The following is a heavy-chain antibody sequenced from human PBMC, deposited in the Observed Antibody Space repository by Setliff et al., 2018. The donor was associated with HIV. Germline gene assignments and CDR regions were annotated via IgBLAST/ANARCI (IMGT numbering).Heavy chain of an antibody. CDR2: IYYRSKWYS. V-gene: IGHV6-1*01. CDR1: GGSVLSSRAA. D-gene: IGHD3-22*01. J-gene: IGHJ4*02. CDR3: ARDCDPSRYYYLSLFDF. Sequence: SQTLSLTCAISGGSVLSSRAAWNWIRQSPSGGLEWLGRIYYRSKWYSEYAVSVKSRLTIKPDTLENRFSLQLSSVTPEDTAVYFCARDCDPSRYYYLSLFDFWGQGTPVTVSS.